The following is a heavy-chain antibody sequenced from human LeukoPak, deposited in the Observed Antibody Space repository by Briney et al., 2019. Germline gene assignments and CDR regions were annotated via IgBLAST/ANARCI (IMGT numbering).Heavy chain of an antibody. V-gene: IGHV4-31*03. CDR3: AREVGRTGRHYYYMDV. CDR1: GGSISSGGYY. Sequence: SETLSLTCTVSGGSISSGGYYWSWIRQHPGKGLEWIGYIYYSGSTYYNPSLKSRVTISVDTSKNQFSLKLSSVTAADTAVYYCAREVGRTGRHYYYMDVWGKGTTVTVSS. J-gene: IGHJ6*03. CDR2: IYYSGST. D-gene: IGHD1-26*01.